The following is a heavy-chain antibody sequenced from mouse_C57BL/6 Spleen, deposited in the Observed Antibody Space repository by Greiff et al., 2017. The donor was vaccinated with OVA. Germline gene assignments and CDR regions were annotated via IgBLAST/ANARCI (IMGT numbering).Heavy chain of an antibody. Sequence: QVQLQQPGAELVKPGASVKMSCKASGYTFTSYWITWVKQRPGQGLEWIGDIYPGSGSTNYNEKFKSKATLTVDTSSSTAYMQLSSLTSEDSAVYYCAREYYYGSSPLFDYLGQGTTLTVSS. CDR2: IYPGSGST. J-gene: IGHJ2*01. D-gene: IGHD1-1*01. V-gene: IGHV1-55*01. CDR3: AREYYYGSSPLFDY. CDR1: GYTFTSYW.